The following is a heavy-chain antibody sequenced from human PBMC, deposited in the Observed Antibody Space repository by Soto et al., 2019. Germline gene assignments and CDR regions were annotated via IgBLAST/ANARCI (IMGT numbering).Heavy chain of an antibody. D-gene: IGHD1-26*01. Sequence: KPSETLSLTCTVSGRSISSNYWSWIRQPPGKGLEWIGYIYNSGYTNYNPSLKSRVTISVDTSKNQFSLKLSSVTAADTAVYYCAREGASYRQFDYWGQGTLVTVSS. CDR1: GRSISSNY. CDR3: AREGASYRQFDY. J-gene: IGHJ4*02. V-gene: IGHV4-59*01. CDR2: IYNSGYT.